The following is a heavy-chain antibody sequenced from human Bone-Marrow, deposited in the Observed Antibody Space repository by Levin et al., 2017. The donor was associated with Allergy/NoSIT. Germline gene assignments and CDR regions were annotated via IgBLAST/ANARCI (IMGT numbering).Heavy chain of an antibody. V-gene: IGHV3-74*01. CDR2: IKTDGTTT. D-gene: IGHD1-1*01. CDR1: GFIFSDFW. Sequence: GGSLRLSCAGSGFIFSDFWMYWVRQVPGKGLVWVSRIKTDGTTTTYADSVKGRFTISRDNAKNTLYLQMNSLRAEDTAVYYCVRDLSGTAYWGQGTMVTVSS. CDR3: VRDLSGTAY. J-gene: IGHJ3*01.